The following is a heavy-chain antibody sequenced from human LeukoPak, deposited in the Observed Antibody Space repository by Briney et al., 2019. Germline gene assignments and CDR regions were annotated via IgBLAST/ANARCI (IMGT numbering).Heavy chain of an antibody. CDR2: INHSGST. J-gene: IGHJ4*02. CDR3: ARARGITMVRGVIIRLVFDY. D-gene: IGHD3-10*01. CDR1: GGSFSGYY. V-gene: IGHV4-34*01. Sequence: NTSETLSLTCAVYGGSFSGYYWSWIRQPPGKGLEWIGEINHSGSTNYNPSLKSRVTISVDTSKNQFFLKLSSVTAADTAVYYCARARGITMVRGVIIRLVFDYWGQGTLVTVSS.